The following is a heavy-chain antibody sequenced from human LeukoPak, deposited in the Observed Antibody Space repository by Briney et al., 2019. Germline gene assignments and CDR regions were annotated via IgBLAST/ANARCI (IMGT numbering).Heavy chain of an antibody. D-gene: IGHD3-9*01. CDR3: SRGHQRITIFWYFDY. V-gene: IGHV4-4*02. Sequence: SGTLSLTCAVSGGSISSSNWWSWVRQPPGKGLEWIGEIYHSGSTNYNPPLKSRVTISVDKSKNPFSLKLSSVTAADTAVYYCSRGHQRITIFWYFDYWGQGTLVTVSS. CDR1: GGSISSSNW. J-gene: IGHJ4*02. CDR2: IYHSGST.